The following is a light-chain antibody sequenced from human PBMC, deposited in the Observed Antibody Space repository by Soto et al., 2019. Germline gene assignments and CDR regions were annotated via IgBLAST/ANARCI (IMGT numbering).Light chain of an antibody. V-gene: IGLV1-40*01. CDR1: SSNIGAGYG. CDR2: NYV. J-gene: IGLJ3*02. CDR3: HSYDSTNHWV. Sequence: QSVLTQPPSVSGAPGQRVTISCAGTSSNIGAGYGVHWYQQLPGRAPKLLIHNYVNRPSGVPDRFSGSKSGTSASLAITGLKTEDEADYYCHSYDSTNHWVFGGGTKVTVL.